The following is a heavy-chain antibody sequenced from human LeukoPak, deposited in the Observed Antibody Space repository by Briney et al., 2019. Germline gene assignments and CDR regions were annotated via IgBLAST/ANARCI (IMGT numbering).Heavy chain of an antibody. D-gene: IGHD6-19*01. CDR2: ISYDGNTA. J-gene: IGHJ4*02. CDR1: GFTFSSFG. CDR3: AKDQSIAVTGTWDF. V-gene: IGHV3-30*18. Sequence: PGGSLRLSCAASGFTFSSFGMRWVRHAPGRGLEWVALISYDGNTAYYADSVRGRFTVSRDNSKTTVYLRMNSLRPEDTAVYHCAKDQSIAVTGTWDFWGQGTLVTVSS.